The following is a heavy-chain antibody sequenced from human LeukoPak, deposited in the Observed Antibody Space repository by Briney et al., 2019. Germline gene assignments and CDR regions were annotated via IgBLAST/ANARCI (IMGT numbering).Heavy chain of an antibody. CDR2: ISYDGSRK. Sequence: GRSLRLSCAASGFTFSSYAMHWVSQVPGKGLEWVAVISYDGSRKYYADSVKGRFTISRDNSKNTLYLQMNSLRAEDTAVYYCARGTLFSLGYYDSSGAANEYFQHWGQGTLVTVSS. CDR3: ARGTLFSLGYYDSSGAANEYFQH. CDR1: GFTFSSYA. J-gene: IGHJ1*01. D-gene: IGHD3-22*01. V-gene: IGHV3-30-3*01.